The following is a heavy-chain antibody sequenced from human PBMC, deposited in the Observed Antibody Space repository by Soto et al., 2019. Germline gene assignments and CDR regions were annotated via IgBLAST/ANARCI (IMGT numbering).Heavy chain of an antibody. CDR3: ARDATPGYCSGGSCFNEFDY. Sequence: GGSLRLSCAASGFTFSSYSMTWVRQAPGKGLEWVSSISSSSSYIYYADSVKGRFTISRDNAKNSLYLQMNSLRAEDTAVYYCARDATPGYCSGGSCFNEFDYWGQGTLVTVSS. CDR1: GFTFSSYS. D-gene: IGHD2-15*01. CDR2: ISSSSSYI. V-gene: IGHV3-21*01. J-gene: IGHJ4*02.